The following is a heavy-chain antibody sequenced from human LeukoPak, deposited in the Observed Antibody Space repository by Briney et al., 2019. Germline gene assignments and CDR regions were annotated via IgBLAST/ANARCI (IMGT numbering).Heavy chain of an antibody. V-gene: IGHV4-38-2*02. Sequence: PSETLSLTCTVSGYSISSGYYWGWIRQSPGKGLEWFGNIYRRGSTHYNPSLKSRVTISMDTSKNQFSLKLSSVTAADTAVYYCARDVRNYYDSSGYYLFDYWGQGTLVTVSS. CDR2: IYRRGST. J-gene: IGHJ4*02. CDR1: GYSISSGYY. D-gene: IGHD3-22*01. CDR3: ARDVRNYYDSSGYYLFDY.